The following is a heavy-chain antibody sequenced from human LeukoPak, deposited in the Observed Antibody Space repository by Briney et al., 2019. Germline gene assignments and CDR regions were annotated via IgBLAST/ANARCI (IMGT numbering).Heavy chain of an antibody. CDR1: GDSISSYY. J-gene: IGHJ6*03. V-gene: IGHV4-4*07. Sequence: SETLSLTCTVSGDSISSYYWSWIRQPAGKGLEWIGRIYTSGSTNYNPSLKSRVTMSVDTSKNQFSLKLSSVTAADTAVYYCARVGSSRTHYHMDVWGKGTTVTISS. CDR2: IYTSGST. CDR3: ARVGSSRTHYHMDV. D-gene: IGHD1-26*01.